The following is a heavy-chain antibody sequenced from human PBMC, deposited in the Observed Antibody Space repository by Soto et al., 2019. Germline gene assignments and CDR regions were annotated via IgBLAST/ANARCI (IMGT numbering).Heavy chain of an antibody. D-gene: IGHD3-22*01. Sequence: GGSLRLSCAASGFTFSSYGMHWVRQAPGKGLEWVAVIWYDGSNKYYADSVKGRFIISRDNSKNTVYLQMNSLRAEDTAVYYCARDYDSSGYPRYYFDYWGQGTLVTVSS. J-gene: IGHJ4*02. CDR1: GFTFSSYG. CDR2: IWYDGSNK. V-gene: IGHV3-33*01. CDR3: ARDYDSSGYPRYYFDY.